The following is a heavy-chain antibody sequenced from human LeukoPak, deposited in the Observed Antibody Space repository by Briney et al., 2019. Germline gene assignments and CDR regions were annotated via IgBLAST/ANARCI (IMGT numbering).Heavy chain of an antibody. V-gene: IGHV1-2*02. CDR2: INPNSGGT. Sequence: GASVKVSCKASGYTFTGYYMHWVRQAPGQGLEWMGWINPNSGGTNYAQKFQGRVTMTRDTSISTDYMELSRLRSDDTAVYYCARESGYYGANGWFDPWGQGTLVTVSS. D-gene: IGHD4-17*01. CDR1: GYTFTGYY. J-gene: IGHJ5*02. CDR3: ARESGYYGANGWFDP.